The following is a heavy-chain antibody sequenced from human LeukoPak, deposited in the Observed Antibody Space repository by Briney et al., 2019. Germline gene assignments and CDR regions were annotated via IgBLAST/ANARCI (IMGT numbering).Heavy chain of an antibody. CDR2: INPSGGST. CDR3: ARDGIAAAGTDFPDAFDI. D-gene: IGHD6-13*01. Sequence: ASVKVSFKASGYTFTSYYMHWVRQAPGQGLEWMGIINPSGGSTSYAQKFQGRVTMTRDTSTSTVYMELSSLRSEDTAVYYCARDGIAAAGTDFPDAFDIWGQGTMVTVSS. J-gene: IGHJ3*02. V-gene: IGHV1-46*01. CDR1: GYTFTSYY.